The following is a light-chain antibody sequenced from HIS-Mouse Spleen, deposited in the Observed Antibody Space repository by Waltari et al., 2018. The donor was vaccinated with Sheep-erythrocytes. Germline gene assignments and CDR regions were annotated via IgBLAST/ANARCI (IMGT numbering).Light chain of an antibody. Sequence: QSALTQPASVSGSPGQSITISCTGTSSDVGSYNLVSWYQQHPGKAPKLMIYEGSKRPSWFSKRFSGSESGNTASLTISGLQAEDEADYYCCSYAGSSTPWVFGGGTKLTVL. CDR2: EGS. V-gene: IGLV2-23*01. CDR1: SSDVGSYNL. CDR3: CSYAGSSTPWV. J-gene: IGLJ3*02.